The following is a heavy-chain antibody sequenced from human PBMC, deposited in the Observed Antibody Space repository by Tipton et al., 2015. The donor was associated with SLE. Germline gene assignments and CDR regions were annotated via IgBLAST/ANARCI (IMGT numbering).Heavy chain of an antibody. J-gene: IGHJ3*01. CDR3: ARKIVGPPNACDL. D-gene: IGHD2-21*01. CDR1: GFTFSSHW. Sequence: SLRLSCAASGFTFSSHWMHWVRQAPGKGLVWVSRIIYDGSGATYADSLEGRFTISRDNAKNMVYLQMNGLRAEDTGIYFCARKIVGPPNACDLWGRGTMVPASS. CDR2: IIYDGSGA. V-gene: IGHV3-74*03.